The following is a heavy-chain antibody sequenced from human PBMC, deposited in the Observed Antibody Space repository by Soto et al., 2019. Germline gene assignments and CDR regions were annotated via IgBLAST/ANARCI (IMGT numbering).Heavy chain of an antibody. Sequence: QVQLQQWGAGLLEPSETLSLTCAVYGGSFSGYSWSWIRQPPGKGLEWIGEINHSGSTNYNPSLKSRVTIAVDTSKEQFSLKLSSVTAADTAVYYCAGGSFTFPHYDTFYRSHRERVYSFAYWGQGTLVTVSS. CDR2: INHSGST. J-gene: IGHJ4*02. CDR1: GGSFSGYS. V-gene: IGHV4-34*02. D-gene: IGHD3-16*01. CDR3: AGGSFTFPHYDTFYRSHRERVYSFAY.